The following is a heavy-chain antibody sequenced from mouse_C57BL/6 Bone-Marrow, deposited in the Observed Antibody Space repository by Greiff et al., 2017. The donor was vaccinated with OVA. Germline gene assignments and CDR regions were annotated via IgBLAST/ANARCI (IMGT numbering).Heavy chain of an antibody. J-gene: IGHJ3*01. Sequence: VQLQESGAELAKPGASVKLSCKASGYTFTSYWMHWVKQRPGQGPEWIGYINPSSGYTKYNQKFKDKATLTTDKSSSTAYMQLSSLTYEDSAVYYCARGDYGSSYGGFAYWGQGTLVTVSA. D-gene: IGHD1-1*01. CDR3: ARGDYGSSYGGFAY. CDR2: INPSSGYT. CDR1: GYTFTSYW. V-gene: IGHV1-7*01.